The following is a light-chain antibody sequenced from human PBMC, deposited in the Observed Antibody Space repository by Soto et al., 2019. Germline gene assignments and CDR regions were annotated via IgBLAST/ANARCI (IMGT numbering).Light chain of an antibody. CDR3: AAWDDSLNGVV. CDR2: SNN. J-gene: IGLJ2*01. V-gene: IGLV1-44*01. CDR1: SSNVGSNI. Sequence: QSVLTQLPSASGTPGQRVTISCSGSSSNVGSNIVNWYQQLSGTAPKLLIYSNNQRPSGVPDRFSGSKSGTSASLAISGLQSEDEADYYCAAWDDSLNGVVFGGGTKVTVL.